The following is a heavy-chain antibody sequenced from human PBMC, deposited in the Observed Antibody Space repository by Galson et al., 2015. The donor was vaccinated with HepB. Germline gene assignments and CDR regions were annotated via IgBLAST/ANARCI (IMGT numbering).Heavy chain of an antibody. CDR1: GGTFSSYT. CDR2: IIPILGIA. Sequence: SVKVSCKASGGTFSSYTISWVRQAPGQGLEWMGRIIPILGIANYAQKFQGRVTITADKSTSTAYMELSSLRSKDTAVYYCAREGRNSSGWYRRYFDYWGQGTLVTVSS. D-gene: IGHD6-19*01. CDR3: AREGRNSSGWYRRYFDY. J-gene: IGHJ4*02. V-gene: IGHV1-69*04.